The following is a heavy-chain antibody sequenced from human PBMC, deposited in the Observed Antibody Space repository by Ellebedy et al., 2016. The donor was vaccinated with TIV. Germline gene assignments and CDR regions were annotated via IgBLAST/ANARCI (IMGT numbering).Heavy chain of an antibody. CDR1: GGSISSSSYY. V-gene: IGHV4-39*01. J-gene: IGHJ4*02. D-gene: IGHD6-13*01. CDR2: IYYSGST. CDR3: ARATGYGKPFDY. Sequence: SETLSLTCTVSGGSISSSSYYWGWIRQPPGKGLEWIGSIYYSGSTYYNPSLKSRVTISVDTSKNQFSLKLSSVTAADTAVYYCARATGYGKPFDYWGQGTLVTVSS.